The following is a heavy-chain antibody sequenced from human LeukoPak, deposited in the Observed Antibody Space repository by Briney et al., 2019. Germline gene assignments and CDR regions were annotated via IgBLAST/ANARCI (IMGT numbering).Heavy chain of an antibody. CDR3: ARDYYDSSGYLEY. Sequence: GASVKVSCKASGYTFTSYDINWVRQATGQGLEWMGWKNPNTGNTGYAQKFQGRVTITTDTSINTAYMELSSLRSDDTAVYYCARDYYDSSGYLEYWGQGTLVTVSS. CDR2: KNPNTGNT. D-gene: IGHD3-22*01. V-gene: IGHV1-8*03. J-gene: IGHJ4*02. CDR1: GYTFTSYD.